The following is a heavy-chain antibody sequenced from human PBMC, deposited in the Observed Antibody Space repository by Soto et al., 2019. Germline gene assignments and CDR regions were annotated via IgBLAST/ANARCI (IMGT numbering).Heavy chain of an antibody. Sequence: GGSLRLSCAASGFTFRSYAMFWVRQAPGQGLEWVAVISYDGSNKYYADSVKSRFTISRDNFKNTLYLLMNSLRAEDKALYYCARVEYYYDSSGYFPAPPYYYYGMDVWGQGTTVTVSS. V-gene: IGHV3-30-3*01. J-gene: IGHJ6*02. CDR1: GFTFRSYA. D-gene: IGHD3-22*01. CDR3: ARVEYYYDSSGYFPAPPYYYYGMDV. CDR2: ISYDGSNK.